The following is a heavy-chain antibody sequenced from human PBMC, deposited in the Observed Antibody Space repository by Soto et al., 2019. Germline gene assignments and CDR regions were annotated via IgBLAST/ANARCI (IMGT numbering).Heavy chain of an antibody. Sequence: GAGGRFAGHGIRWVRQMPGKGLEWMGIIYPGDSDTRYSPSFQGQVTISADKSISTAYLQWSSLKASDTAMYYCARSGGDGYPTGYLRQGTLVIV. CDR1: GGRFAGHG. CDR3: ARSGGDGYPTGY. V-gene: IGHV5-51*01. CDR2: IYPGDSDT. J-gene: IGHJ4*02. D-gene: IGHD3-16*01.